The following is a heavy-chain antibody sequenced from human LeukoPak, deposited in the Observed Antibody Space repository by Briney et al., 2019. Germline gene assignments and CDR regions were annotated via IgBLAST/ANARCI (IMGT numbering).Heavy chain of an antibody. J-gene: IGHJ6*03. D-gene: IGHD6-19*01. CDR1: GGSLSSGSYY. V-gene: IGHV4-61*02. Sequence: SETLSLTCTVSGGSLSSGSYYWSWIRQPAGKGLEWIGRIYTSGSTNYNPSLKSRVTMSVDTSKNQFSLKLSSVTAADTAVYYCARVRDSSGWPYYYYYMDVWGKGTTVTVSS. CDR3: ARVRDSSGWPYYYYYMDV. CDR2: IYTSGST.